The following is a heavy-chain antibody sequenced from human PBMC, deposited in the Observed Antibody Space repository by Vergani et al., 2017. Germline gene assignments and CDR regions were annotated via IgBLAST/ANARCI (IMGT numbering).Heavy chain of an antibody. Sequence: EVQLVESGGGLVQPGGSLRLSCAASGFTFSSYAMHWVRQAPGKGLEYVSAISSNGGSTYYANSVKGRFTISRDNSKNTLYLQMGSLRAEDMAVYYCARFRGLLWFGDSPGGYFDYWGQGTLVTVSS. J-gene: IGHJ4*02. CDR3: ARFRGLLWFGDSPGGYFDY. CDR2: ISSNGGST. D-gene: IGHD3-10*01. V-gene: IGHV3-64*01. CDR1: GFTFSSYA.